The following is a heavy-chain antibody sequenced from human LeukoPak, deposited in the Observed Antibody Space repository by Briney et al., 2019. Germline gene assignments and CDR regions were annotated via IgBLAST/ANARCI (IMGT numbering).Heavy chain of an antibody. J-gene: IGHJ2*01. CDR2: IYTSGST. CDR3: AREVRGYSYGYRPTELYWYIDV. CDR1: GGSISSGSYY. Sequence: SETLSLTCTVSGGSISSGSYYWTWIRQPAGKGLEWIGRIYTSGSTNYNPSLKSRVTISVDTSKNQFSLKLSSVTAADTAVYFCAREVRGYSYGYRPTELYWYIDVWGRGTLVTVSS. V-gene: IGHV4-61*02. D-gene: IGHD5-18*01.